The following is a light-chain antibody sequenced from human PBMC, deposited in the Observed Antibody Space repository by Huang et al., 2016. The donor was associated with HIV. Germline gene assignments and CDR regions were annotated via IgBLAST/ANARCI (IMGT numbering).Light chain of an antibody. CDR1: ETIASNY. CDR3: QQYGTSPLT. V-gene: IGKV3-20*01. CDR2: GAS. J-gene: IGKJ1*01. Sequence: EVVLTQYPGTLSLSPGKRVALSCRASETIASNYLAWYRQSPGQAPRLLLYGASNRAADTPDRFSGSGSGTDFTRTITKLEPEDSAVYYCQQYGTSPLTFGQGTRVEIK.